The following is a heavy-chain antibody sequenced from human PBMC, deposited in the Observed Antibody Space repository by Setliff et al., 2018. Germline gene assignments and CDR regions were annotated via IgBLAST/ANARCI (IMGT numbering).Heavy chain of an antibody. CDR3: ARNWVTAQHYYYGMDV. Sequence: LSLSCVASGFTFSNYGMHWVRQAPGKGLEWVALIWNDGSSKFYGDSVKGRFTISRDNSKNTLYLQMDSLRAEDTAVYYCARNWVTAQHYYYGMDVWGQGTTVTVSS. V-gene: IGHV3-33*01. D-gene: IGHD2-21*02. J-gene: IGHJ6*02. CDR2: IWNDGSSK. CDR1: GFTFSNYG.